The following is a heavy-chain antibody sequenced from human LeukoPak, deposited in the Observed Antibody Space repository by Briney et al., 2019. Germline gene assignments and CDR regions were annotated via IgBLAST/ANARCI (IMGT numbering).Heavy chain of an antibody. Sequence: PSETLSLTCTVSGDSISSYYWSWIRQPPGEGLEWMGYIYYSGSTNYDPSLKSRVTISIDTSKNQFSLKLSSVTAADTAVYYCARGPYDFWSGYLDYWGQGTLVTVSS. J-gene: IGHJ4*02. CDR1: GDSISSYY. CDR2: IYYSGST. D-gene: IGHD3-3*01. CDR3: ARGPYDFWSGYLDY. V-gene: IGHV4-59*08.